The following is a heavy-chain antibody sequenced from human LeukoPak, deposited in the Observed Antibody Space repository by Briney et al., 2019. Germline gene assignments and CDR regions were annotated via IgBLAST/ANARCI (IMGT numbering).Heavy chain of an antibody. V-gene: IGHV3-21*01. D-gene: IGHD3-10*01. CDR1: GYTFSSYS. CDR2: ISSSSSYI. Sequence: PGGSLRLSCAASGYTFSSYSMNWVRQAPGKGLEWVSSISSSSSYIYYADSVKGRFTISRDNAKNSLYLQMNSLRAEDTAVYYCARDSGPYYYGSGSNWGQGTLVTVSS. J-gene: IGHJ4*02. CDR3: ARDSGPYYYGSGSN.